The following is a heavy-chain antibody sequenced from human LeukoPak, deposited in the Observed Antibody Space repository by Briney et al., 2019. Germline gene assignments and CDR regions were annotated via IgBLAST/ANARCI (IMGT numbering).Heavy chain of an antibody. J-gene: IGHJ4*02. CDR3: AREPSYYYDSSGYYPLDY. D-gene: IGHD3-22*01. CDR2: ISSSSSYI. Sequence: GGSLRLSCAASGFTFSSYSVNWVRQAPGKGLEWVSSISSSSSYIYYADSVKGRFTISRDNAKNSLYLQMNSLRAEDTAVYYCAREPSYYYDSSGYYPLDYWGQGTLVTVSS. CDR1: GFTFSSYS. V-gene: IGHV3-21*01.